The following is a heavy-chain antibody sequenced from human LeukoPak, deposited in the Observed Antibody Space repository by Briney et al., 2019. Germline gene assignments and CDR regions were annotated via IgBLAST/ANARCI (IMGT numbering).Heavy chain of an antibody. D-gene: IGHD6-19*01. CDR1: GFTFSSYG. J-gene: IGHJ4*02. Sequence: GGSLRLSCAASGFTFSSYGMHWVRQVPGKGLEWVAVIWYDGSNKYYADSVKGRFTISGDNSNNTLYLQMNSLRAEDTAVYYCARASTRVVTVSITVAGTVDCWGQGTLVTVSS. V-gene: IGHV3-33*01. CDR3: ARASTRVVTVSITVAGTVDC. CDR2: IWYDGSNK.